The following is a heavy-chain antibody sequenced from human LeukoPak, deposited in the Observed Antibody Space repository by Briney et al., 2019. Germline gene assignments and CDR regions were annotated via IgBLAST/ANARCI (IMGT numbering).Heavy chain of an antibody. Sequence: GASVKVSCKTSGHSFTNFAMHWVRQAPGQRPEWMGWINAANGNTEYSEKFQGRVTITRDTSASTAYMELSSLRSEDTAVYYCARMTTGKFENWGQGTLVTVSS. CDR2: INAANGNT. D-gene: IGHD3-10*01. V-gene: IGHV1-3*01. J-gene: IGHJ4*02. CDR3: ARMTTGKFEN. CDR1: GHSFTNFA.